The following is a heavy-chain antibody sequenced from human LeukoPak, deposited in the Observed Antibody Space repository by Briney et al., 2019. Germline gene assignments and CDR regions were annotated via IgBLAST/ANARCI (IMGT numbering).Heavy chain of an antibody. CDR3: ARAIAAAGTDYYYGMDV. V-gene: IGHV4-59*01. Sequence: SETLSLTCTVSGGSISSYYWSWIRQPPGKGLEWNGYIYYSGSTNYNPSLKSRVTISVDTSKNQFSLKLSSVTAADTAVYYCARAIAAAGTDYYYGMDVWGQGTTVTVSS. CDR2: IYYSGST. J-gene: IGHJ6*02. D-gene: IGHD6-13*01. CDR1: GGSISSYY.